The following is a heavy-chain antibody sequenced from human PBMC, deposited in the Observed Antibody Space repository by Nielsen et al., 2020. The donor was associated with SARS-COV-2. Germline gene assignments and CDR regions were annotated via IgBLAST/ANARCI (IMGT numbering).Heavy chain of an antibody. D-gene: IGHD3-10*01. V-gene: IGHV1-46*01. CDR1: GYTFTSYY. CDR3: ARGPHISVVRGEGGWFDP. CDR2: INPSGGST. J-gene: IGHJ5*02. Sequence: ASVKVSCKASGYTFTSYYMHWVRQAPGQGLEWMGIINPSGGSTSYAQKFQGRVTMTTDTSTSTAYMELSGLRSEDTALYYCARGPHISVVRGEGGWFDPWGQGTLVTVSS.